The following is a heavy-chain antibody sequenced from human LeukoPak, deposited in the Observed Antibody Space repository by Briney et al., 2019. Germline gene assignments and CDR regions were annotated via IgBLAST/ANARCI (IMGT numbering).Heavy chain of an antibody. CDR3: ARVSVDYGDYGF. J-gene: IGHJ4*02. V-gene: IGHV4-31*03. CDR1: GGSISSGGYY. D-gene: IGHD4-17*01. Sequence: PSQIMSLTCTVSGGSISSGGYYWSWIRQHPGKGLEWIGYIYYSGTTYYNPSLKSRVTISVDTSKNQFSLRLSSVTAAETAVYYCARVSVDYGDYGFWGQGTLVTVSS. CDR2: IYYSGTT.